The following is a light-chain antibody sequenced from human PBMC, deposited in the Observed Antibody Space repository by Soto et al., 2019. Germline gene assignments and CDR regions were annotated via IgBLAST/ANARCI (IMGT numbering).Light chain of an antibody. CDR3: QQYHTWPIT. CDR1: QSISRW. Sequence: IQLTQSPSTLSTSVGNRVNRTCRASQSISRWLAWYQQRPGKAPNLLVHDASSLERGVPSRFSGSGSGTEFTLTISSLQSEECAIYYCQQYHTWPITFGGGTKV. J-gene: IGKJ4*01. CDR2: DAS. V-gene: IGKV1-5*01.